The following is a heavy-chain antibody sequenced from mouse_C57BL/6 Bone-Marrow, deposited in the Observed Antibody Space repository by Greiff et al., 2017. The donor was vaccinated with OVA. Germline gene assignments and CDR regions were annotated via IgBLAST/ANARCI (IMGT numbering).Heavy chain of an antibody. J-gene: IGHJ3*01. V-gene: IGHV5-2*01. Sequence: EVQLVESGGGLVQPGESLKLSCESNEYEFPSHDMSWVRKTPEKRLELVAAINSDGRSTYYPDTMESRFIISRDNTKKTLYLQMSRLRSEDTAVYDGARHEGSSGYVKFAYWGQGTLVTVSA. D-gene: IGHD3-2*02. CDR2: INSDGRST. CDR3: ARHEGSSGYVKFAY. CDR1: EYEFPSHD.